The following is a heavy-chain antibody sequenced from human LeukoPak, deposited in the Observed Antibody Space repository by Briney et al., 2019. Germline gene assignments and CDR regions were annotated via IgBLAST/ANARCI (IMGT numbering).Heavy chain of an antibody. D-gene: IGHD6-6*01. CDR2: ISSDGNTK. J-gene: IGHJ5*02. CDR3: VKASSSSPQYNWFDA. CDR1: GFTFSSYA. V-gene: IGHV3-30-3*01. Sequence: PGRSLRLSCAASGFTFSSYAMHWVRQAPGKGLEWAAVISSDGNTKYYADSVKGRFTISRDNSRNTLYLQMNSLRAEDTALYYCVKASSSSPQYNWFDAWGQGTLVTVSS.